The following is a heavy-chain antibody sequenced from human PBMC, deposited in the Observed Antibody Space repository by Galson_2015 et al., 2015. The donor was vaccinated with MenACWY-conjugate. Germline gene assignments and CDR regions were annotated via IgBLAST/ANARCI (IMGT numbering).Heavy chain of an antibody. J-gene: IGHJ4*02. CDR2: ISSSSSYI. Sequence: SLRLSCAASGFPFSDYSMNWVRQAPGKGLEWVSFISSSSSYIYYADSVKGRFTVSRDNAKNSLFLQMTSLRAEDTAVYYCARDPGTIIKYHFDHWCQGTLVTVSS. CDR3: ARDPGTIIKYHFDH. CDR1: GFPFSDYS. D-gene: IGHD2-2*01. V-gene: IGHV3-21*01.